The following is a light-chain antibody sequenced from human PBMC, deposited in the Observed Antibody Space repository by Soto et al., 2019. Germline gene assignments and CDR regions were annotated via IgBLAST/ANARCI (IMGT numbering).Light chain of an antibody. CDR2: DAS. CDR1: QNIHSW. V-gene: IGKV1-5*01. Sequence: DIQMTQSPSALSASVGDRFTITCRASQNIHSWLAWYQQKPGKVPKLLIYDASSVKSGVPSRFSGSRSGTEFTLTINSLQPDDFATYYCQQYSSFWTFGQGNKGAIK. J-gene: IGKJ1*01. CDR3: QQYSSFWT.